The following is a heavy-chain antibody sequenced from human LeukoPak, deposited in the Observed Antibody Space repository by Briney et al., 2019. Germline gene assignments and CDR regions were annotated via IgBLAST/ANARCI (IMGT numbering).Heavy chain of an antibody. D-gene: IGHD3-22*01. CDR1: GFTFSSYA. V-gene: IGHV3-23*01. Sequence: GGSLRLSCAASGFTFSSYAMSWVRQAPGKGLEWVSAISGSGGSTYYADSVKGRFTISRDNSKNTLYPQMNSLRAEDTAVYYCAKDRYYDSSGYYFLHAFDIWGQGTMVTVSS. J-gene: IGHJ3*02. CDR3: AKDRYYDSSGYYFLHAFDI. CDR2: ISGSGGST.